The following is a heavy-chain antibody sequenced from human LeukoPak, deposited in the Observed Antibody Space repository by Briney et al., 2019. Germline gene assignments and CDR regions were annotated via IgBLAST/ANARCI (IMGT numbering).Heavy chain of an antibody. Sequence: PGGSLRLSCAASGFTFGGYGMSWVRQAPGKGLEWVAGINPNGGSTGYADSVKGRFTISRDNAKNSLYLQMSSLRAEDTALYHCARDGVGWETTFWGQGTLVTVSS. D-gene: IGHD1-26*01. CDR3: ARDGVGWETTF. J-gene: IGHJ4*02. V-gene: IGHV3-20*01. CDR1: GFTFGGYG. CDR2: INPNGGST.